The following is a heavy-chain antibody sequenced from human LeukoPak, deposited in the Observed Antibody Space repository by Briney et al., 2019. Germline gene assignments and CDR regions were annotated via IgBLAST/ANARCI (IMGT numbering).Heavy chain of an antibody. Sequence: GGSLRLSCAASGFTFSSYGMHWVRQAPGKGLEWVSVIYSGGSTLYADSVKGRFTISRDNSKNTLYLQMNSLRAEDTAVYYCARGPDYFDCRGQGTLVTVSS. CDR1: GFTFSSYG. CDR2: IYSGGST. J-gene: IGHJ4*02. CDR3: ARGPDYFDC. V-gene: IGHV3-66*01.